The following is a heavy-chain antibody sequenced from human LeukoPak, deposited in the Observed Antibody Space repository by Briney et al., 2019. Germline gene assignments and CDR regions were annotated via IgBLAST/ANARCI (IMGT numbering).Heavy chain of an antibody. V-gene: IGHV1-18*01. CDR1: GYTFTSYG. Sequence: GASVKVSCKASGYTFTSYGVSWVRQAPGQGLEWMGWISVYNGKTNYAQSLQGRVTMTTDPSTSTAYMELRSLRSDDTAVYYCARDEVSNWFDPWGQGTLVTVSS. CDR3: ARDEVSNWFDP. J-gene: IGHJ5*02. CDR2: ISVYNGKT.